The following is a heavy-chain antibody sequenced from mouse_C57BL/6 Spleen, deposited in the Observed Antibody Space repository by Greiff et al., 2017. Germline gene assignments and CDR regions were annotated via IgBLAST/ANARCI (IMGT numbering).Heavy chain of an antibody. Sequence: VQLQQPGAELVKPGASVKLSCKASGYTFTSYWMHWVKQRPGQGLEWIGMIHPNSGSTNYNEKFKSKATLTVDKSSSTAYMQLSSLTSEDSAVYYCARRSNYVGYAMDYWGQGTSVTVSS. J-gene: IGHJ4*01. CDR1: GYTFTSYW. CDR3: ARRSNYVGYAMDY. D-gene: IGHD2-5*01. CDR2: IHPNSGST. V-gene: IGHV1-64*01.